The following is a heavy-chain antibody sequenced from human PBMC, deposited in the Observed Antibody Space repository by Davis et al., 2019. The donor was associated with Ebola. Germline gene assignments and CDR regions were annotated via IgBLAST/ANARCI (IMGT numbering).Heavy chain of an antibody. J-gene: IGHJ6*02. Sequence: GESLKISCAASGFTFSSYEMNWVRQAPGKGLEWVSYISSSGNTIYYADSVKGRFTISRDNAKNSLYLQMNSLRDEDTAVYYCARGKELRYFACMDVWGQGTTVTVSS. CDR2: ISSSGNTI. CDR3: ARGKELRYFACMDV. V-gene: IGHV3-48*03. CDR1: GFTFSSYE. D-gene: IGHD3-9*01.